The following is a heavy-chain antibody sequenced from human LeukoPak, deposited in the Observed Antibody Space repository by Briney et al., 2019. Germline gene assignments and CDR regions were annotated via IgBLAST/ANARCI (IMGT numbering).Heavy chain of an antibody. D-gene: IGHD3-22*01. CDR3: ARLDDSSGYSDY. Sequence: PSETLSLTCTVSGGSISSSSYYWGWIRQPPGKGLEWIGSIYYSGSTYYNPSLKSRVTISVDTSKNQFSLKLSSVTAADTAVYYCARLDDSSGYSDYWGQGTLVTVSS. CDR1: GGSISSSSYY. J-gene: IGHJ4*02. CDR2: IYYSGST. V-gene: IGHV4-39*01.